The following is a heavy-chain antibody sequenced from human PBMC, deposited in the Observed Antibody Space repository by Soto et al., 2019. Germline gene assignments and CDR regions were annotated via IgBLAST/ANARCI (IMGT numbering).Heavy chain of an antibody. V-gene: IGHV3-33*01. Sequence: QVQLVESGGGVVQPGRSLRLSCAASGFIFSSYGMHWVRQSPGKGLEWVAVIWYDGSNKYYADSVKGRFTISRDNSNNTLYLQMNSLRAEDTAVYYCMRYNADSISWGQGTLVTVSS. D-gene: IGHD1-20*01. CDR3: MRYNADSIS. CDR1: GFIFSSYG. J-gene: IGHJ4*02. CDR2: IWYDGSNK.